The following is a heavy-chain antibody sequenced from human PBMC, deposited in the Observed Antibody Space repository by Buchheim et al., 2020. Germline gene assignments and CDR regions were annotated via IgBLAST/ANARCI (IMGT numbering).Heavy chain of an antibody. D-gene: IGHD2-15*01. Sequence: QVQLQESGPGLVKPSGTLSLTCAVSGGSISSSNWWSWVRQPPGKGLEWIGEIYHSGSTNYNPALKSRVNISVDKSKNKYSLKLSSVTAADTAVYYCARDRPCSGGSCYSSRWYFDLWGRGTL. CDR1: GGSISSSNW. V-gene: IGHV4-4*02. J-gene: IGHJ2*01. CDR2: IYHSGST. CDR3: ARDRPCSGGSCYSSRWYFDL.